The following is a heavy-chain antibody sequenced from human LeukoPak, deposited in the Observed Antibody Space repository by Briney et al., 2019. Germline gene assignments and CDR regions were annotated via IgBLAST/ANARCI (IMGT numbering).Heavy chain of an antibody. V-gene: IGHV3-74*01. CDR2: INSDGSST. D-gene: IGHD3-10*01. Sequence: PGGSLRLSCAASGFTFSSYWMHWVRQAPGKGLVWVSRINSDGSSTSYADSVKGRFTISRDNAKNTLYLQMNSLRAEDTAVYYCAKDLYPMVRGALPYYFDYWGQGTLVTVSS. CDR3: AKDLYPMVRGALPYYFDY. CDR1: GFTFSSYW. J-gene: IGHJ4*02.